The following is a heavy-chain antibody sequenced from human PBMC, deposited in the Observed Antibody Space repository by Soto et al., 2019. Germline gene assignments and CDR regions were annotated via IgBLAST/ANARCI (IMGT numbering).Heavy chain of an antibody. CDR2: ISYDGSNK. CDR1: GFTFSSYG. J-gene: IGHJ4*02. D-gene: IGHD1-26*01. CDR3: AKDREWELVGSYYFDY. V-gene: IGHV3-30*18. Sequence: QVQLVESGGGVVQPGRSLRLSCAASGFTFSSYGMHWVRQAPGKGLEWVAVISYDGSNKYYADSVKGRFTISRDNSKNTLYLQMNSLRAEDTAVYYCAKDREWELVGSYYFDYWGQGTLVTVSS.